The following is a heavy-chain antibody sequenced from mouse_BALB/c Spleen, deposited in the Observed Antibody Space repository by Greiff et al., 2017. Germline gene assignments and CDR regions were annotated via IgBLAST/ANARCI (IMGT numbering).Heavy chain of an antibody. V-gene: IGHV3-2*02. CDR3: ARSGGYYDAMDY. D-gene: IGHD2-2*01. Sequence: EVQVAESGPGLVKPSQSLSLTCTVTGYSITSDYAWNWIRQFPGNKLEWMGYISYSGSTSYNPSLKSRISITRDTSKNQFFLQLNSVTTEDTATYYCARSGGYYDAMDYGGQGTSVTVSS. CDR1: GYSITSDYA. CDR2: ISYSGST. J-gene: IGHJ4*01.